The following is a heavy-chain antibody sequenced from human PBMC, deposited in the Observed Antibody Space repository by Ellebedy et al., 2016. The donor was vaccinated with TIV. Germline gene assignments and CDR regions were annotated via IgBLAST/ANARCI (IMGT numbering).Heavy chain of an antibody. J-gene: IGHJ4*02. CDR1: GFTFSNAW. Sequence: GGSLRLSCAASGFTFSNAWMNWVRQAPGKGLEWVARIKSKNDGGTTDYAAPVKGRFTISRDDSKNTLYLEINGLKIEDTAMFYCTIGRDWSKYWGQGTLVTVSS. D-gene: IGHD3-9*01. CDR2: IKSKNDGGTT. CDR3: TIGRDWSKY. V-gene: IGHV3-15*07.